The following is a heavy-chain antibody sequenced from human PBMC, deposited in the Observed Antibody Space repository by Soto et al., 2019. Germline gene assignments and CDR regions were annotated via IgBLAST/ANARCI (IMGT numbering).Heavy chain of an antibody. D-gene: IGHD2-15*01. Sequence: QVQLVQSGAEVKKPGASVKVSCKASGYTFTSYDINWVRQATGQGLEWMGWMNPNSGNTGYAQKFQGRGTMTRNTSISTAYMELSSLRSEDTAVYYCARFTGIVVVVAAPFSMDVWGQGTTVTVSS. CDR3: ARFTGIVVVVAAPFSMDV. J-gene: IGHJ6*02. V-gene: IGHV1-8*01. CDR1: GYTFTSYD. CDR2: MNPNSGNT.